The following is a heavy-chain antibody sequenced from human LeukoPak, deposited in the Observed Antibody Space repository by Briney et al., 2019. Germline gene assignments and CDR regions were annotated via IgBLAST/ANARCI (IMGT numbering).Heavy chain of an antibody. CDR2: IIPIFGTA. CDR3: ARGHYYDSSGYYGTFDY. V-gene: IGHV1-69*06. J-gene: IGHJ4*02. Sequence: ASVKVSCKASGYTFTSYGISGVRQAPGQGLEWMGWIIPIFGTANYAQKFQGRVTITADKSTSTAYMELSSLRSEDTAVYYCARGHYYDSSGYYGTFDYWGQGTLVTVSS. D-gene: IGHD3-22*01. CDR1: GYTFTSYG.